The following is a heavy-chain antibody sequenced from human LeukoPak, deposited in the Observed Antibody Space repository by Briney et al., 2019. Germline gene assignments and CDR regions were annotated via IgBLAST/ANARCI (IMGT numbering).Heavy chain of an antibody. Sequence: GGSLRLSCAASGFAFSSYAINWVRQAPGKGLEWVSGISGSGGSTDYADSVKGRFTISRDNSKNTVYLQMNSLRAEDTAVYYCAKIKGGVVAADDYWGQGNLVTVSS. CDR2: ISGSGGST. CDR3: AKIKGGVVAADDY. D-gene: IGHD2-15*01. CDR1: GFAFSSYA. J-gene: IGHJ4*02. V-gene: IGHV3-23*01.